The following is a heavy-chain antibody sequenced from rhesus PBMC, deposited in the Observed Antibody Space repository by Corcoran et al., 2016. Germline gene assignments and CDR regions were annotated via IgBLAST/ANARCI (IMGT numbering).Heavy chain of an antibody. CDR3: VRVGGNFDY. CDR1: GYSISSGYG. J-gene: IGHJ4*01. D-gene: IGHD1-44*02. V-gene: IGHV4-127*01. Sequence: QVQLQESGPGLVKHSETLSLPCAVHGYSISSGYGWSWFRQPPGKGLGWIGYIVGSSGSTNYNPSLKSRVTISKDTSKNQFSLKLSSVTAADTAVYYCVRVGGNFDYWGQGVLVTVSS. CDR2: IVGSSGST.